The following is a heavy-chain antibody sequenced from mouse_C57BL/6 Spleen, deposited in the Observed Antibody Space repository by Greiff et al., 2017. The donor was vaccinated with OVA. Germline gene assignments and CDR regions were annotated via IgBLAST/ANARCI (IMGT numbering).Heavy chain of an antibody. Sequence: QVQLKQSGPELVKPGASVKISCKASGYAFSSSWMNWVKQRPGKGLEWIGRIYPGDGDTNYNGKFKGKATLTADKSSSTAYMQLSSLTSEDSAVYFCARQYEYDRSWFADWGQGTLVTVSA. CDR2: IYPGDGDT. V-gene: IGHV1-82*01. J-gene: IGHJ3*01. D-gene: IGHD2-4*01. CDR1: GYAFSSSW. CDR3: ARQYEYDRSWFAD.